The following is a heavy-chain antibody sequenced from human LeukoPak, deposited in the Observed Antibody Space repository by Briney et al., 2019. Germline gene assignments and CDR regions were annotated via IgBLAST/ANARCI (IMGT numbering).Heavy chain of an antibody. D-gene: IGHD2-2*01. V-gene: IGHV1-2*04. J-gene: IGHJ6*04. Sequence: ASVKVSCKASGDTFTGYYMHWVRQAPGQGLEWMGWINPNSGGTNYAQKFQGWVTMTRHTSISTAYMELSRLRSDDTAVYYCARDCSSTSCSYGMDVWGKGTTVTVSS. CDR3: ARDCSSTSCSYGMDV. CDR2: INPNSGGT. CDR1: GDTFTGYY.